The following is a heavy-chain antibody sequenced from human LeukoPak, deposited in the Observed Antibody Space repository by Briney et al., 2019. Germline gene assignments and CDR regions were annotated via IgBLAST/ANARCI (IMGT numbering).Heavy chain of an antibody. Sequence: PGGSLRLSCAASGFTFSSYWMSWVRQAPGKGLEWVSAISGSGGSTYYADSVKGRFTISRDNSKNTLYLQMNSLRAEDTAVYYCAKQSGTMIVVVHTYFDYWGQGTLVTVSS. CDR1: GFTFSSYW. V-gene: IGHV3-23*01. CDR3: AKQSGTMIVVVHTYFDY. J-gene: IGHJ4*02. CDR2: ISGSGGST. D-gene: IGHD3-22*01.